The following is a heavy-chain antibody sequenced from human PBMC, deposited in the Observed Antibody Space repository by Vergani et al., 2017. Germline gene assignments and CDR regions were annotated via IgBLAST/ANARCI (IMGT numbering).Heavy chain of an antibody. CDR3: ARDSGKSTNDYYYYYGMDV. Sequence: EVQLVETGGGLIQPGGSLRLSCAASGFTVSSNYMSWVRQAPGKGLEWVSVIYSGGSTYYADSVKGRFTISRDNSKNTLYLQMNSLRAEDTAVHYCARDSGKSTNDYYYYYGMDVWGQGTTVTVSS. J-gene: IGHJ6*02. CDR2: IYSGGST. D-gene: IGHD1-26*01. CDR1: GFTVSSNY. V-gene: IGHV3-53*02.